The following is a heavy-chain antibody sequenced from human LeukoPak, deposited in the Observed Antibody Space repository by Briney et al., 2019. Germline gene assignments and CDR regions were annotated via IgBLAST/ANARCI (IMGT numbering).Heavy chain of an antibody. J-gene: IGHJ4*02. D-gene: IGHD2-15*01. CDR3: ARVPTPAPSQFDY. Sequence: SETLSLTCTASGGSISSSSYYWGWIRQPPGKGLEWIGSIYYSGSTYYNPSLKSRVTISVDTSKNQFSLKLSSVTAADTAVYYCARVPTPAPSQFDYWGQGTLVTVSS. V-gene: IGHV4-39*07. CDR2: IYYSGST. CDR1: GGSISSSSYY.